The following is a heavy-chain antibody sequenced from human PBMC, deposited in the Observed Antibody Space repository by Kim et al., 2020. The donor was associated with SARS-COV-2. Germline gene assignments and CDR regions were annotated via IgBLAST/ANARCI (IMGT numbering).Heavy chain of an antibody. V-gene: IGHV3-23*01. Sequence: GGSLRLSCAASGFTFSSYAMSWVRHAPGKGLEWVSAISGSGGSTYYADSVKGRFTISRDNSKNTLYLQMNSLRAEDMAVYYCAKDGVGYYDSSGYYFDYWGQGTLVTVSS. D-gene: IGHD3-22*01. CDR2: ISGSGGST. CDR1: GFTFSSYA. J-gene: IGHJ4*02. CDR3: AKDGVGYYDSSGYYFDY.